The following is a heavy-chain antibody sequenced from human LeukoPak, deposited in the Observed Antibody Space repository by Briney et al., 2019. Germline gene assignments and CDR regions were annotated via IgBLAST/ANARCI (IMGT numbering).Heavy chain of an antibody. CDR1: GFTFSSYG. Sequence: GGSLRLSCAASGFTFSSYGMHWVRQAPGKGLEWVSVISYDGSIKYYADSVKGRFTISRDNSKNTLYLQMDSLKPEDTAVYYCAKYMTPVTTGSDYWGQGTLVTVSS. J-gene: IGHJ4*02. D-gene: IGHD4-17*01. V-gene: IGHV3-30*18. CDR3: AKYMTPVTTGSDY. CDR2: ISYDGSIK.